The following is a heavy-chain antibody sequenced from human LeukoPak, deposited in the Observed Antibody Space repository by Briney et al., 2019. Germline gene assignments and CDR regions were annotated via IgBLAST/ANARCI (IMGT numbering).Heavy chain of an antibody. J-gene: IGHJ5*02. CDR2: INIGGTNT. D-gene: IGHD5-24*01. Sequence: GGSLRLSCAASGFTFNDYYMSWIRQAPGKGLERLSYINIGGTNTHYADSVKGRFTISRDNAKKSLYLEMNNLRAEDTAVTDGAGFDTWGQGVLVTVSS. CDR1: GFTFNDYY. CDR3: AGFDT. V-gene: IGHV3-11*01.